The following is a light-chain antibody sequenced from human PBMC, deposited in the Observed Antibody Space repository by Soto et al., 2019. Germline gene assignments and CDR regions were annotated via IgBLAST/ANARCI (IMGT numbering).Light chain of an antibody. CDR1: QSLLGSDGKTY. CDR2: EVS. CDR3: MQSVQFPRT. V-gene: IGKV2D-29*01. J-gene: IGKJ4*01. Sequence: DIVMTQTPLSLSVTPGQPASISCKSSQSLLGSDGKTYLSWYLQKPGHPPQLLIFEVSNHFSGVSDRCSGSGSVTDFTLKISRVEAEDGGVYYCMQSVQFPRTFCGGTKVEIK.